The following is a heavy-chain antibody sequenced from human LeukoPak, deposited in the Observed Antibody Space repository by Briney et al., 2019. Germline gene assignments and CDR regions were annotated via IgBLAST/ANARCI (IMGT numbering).Heavy chain of an antibody. CDR1: GYTLTELS. CDR3: ATYFSAKRHYYYYYMDV. CDR2: FDPEDGET. Sequence: ASVKVSCKVSGYTLTELSMHWVRQAPGKGLEWMGGFDPEDGETIYAQKFQGRVTMTEDTSTDTAYMELSSLRSEDTAVYYCATYFSAKRHYYYYYMDVWGKGTTVTVSS. D-gene: IGHD3-3*01. J-gene: IGHJ6*03. V-gene: IGHV1-24*01.